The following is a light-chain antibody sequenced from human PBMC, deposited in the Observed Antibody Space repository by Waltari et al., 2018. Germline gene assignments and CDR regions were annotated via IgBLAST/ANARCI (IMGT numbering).Light chain of an antibody. CDR3: QQYYTMPVT. V-gene: IGKV4-1*01. CDR1: QSLISTSNNKNS. Sequence: DIVMTQSPESLAVSLGERATINCKSSQSLISTSNNKNSLAWYQVKLGQPPKLLFYWSFTRQSGVPDRFSGSGSGTDFTLTISSLQAEDVAIYYCQQYYTMPVTFGGGTKVEIK. J-gene: IGKJ4*01. CDR2: WSF.